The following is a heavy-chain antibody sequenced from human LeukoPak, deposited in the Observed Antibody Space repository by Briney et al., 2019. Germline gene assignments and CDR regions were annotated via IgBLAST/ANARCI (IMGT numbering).Heavy chain of an antibody. J-gene: IGHJ3*02. CDR2: ISRSGSYI. Sequence: GGSLRLSCAASGFTFSSYNMNWVRQAPGKGLEWVSSISRSGSYIYYADSVKGRFTISRDNAKYSLFLQMNSLRAEDTAVFYCARDCGSHDAFDIWGQGTMVTVSS. CDR1: GFTFSSYN. V-gene: IGHV3-21*01. CDR3: ARDCGSHDAFDI. D-gene: IGHD1-26*01.